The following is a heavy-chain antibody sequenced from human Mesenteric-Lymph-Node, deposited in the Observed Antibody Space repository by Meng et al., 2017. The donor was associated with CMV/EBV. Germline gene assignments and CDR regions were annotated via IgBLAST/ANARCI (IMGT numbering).Heavy chain of an antibody. Sequence: GESLKISCKASGFTFSYHAMSWVRQAPGKGPEWVSAISDSGANTFYADSVQGRFTISRDNSENTLYLQMSGLRAEDTAMYYCAKDPRETNWGSGHWGQGTRVTVSS. J-gene: IGHJ4*02. CDR1: GFTFSYHA. V-gene: IGHV3-23*01. D-gene: IGHD7-27*01. CDR2: ISDSGANT. CDR3: AKDPRETNWGSGH.